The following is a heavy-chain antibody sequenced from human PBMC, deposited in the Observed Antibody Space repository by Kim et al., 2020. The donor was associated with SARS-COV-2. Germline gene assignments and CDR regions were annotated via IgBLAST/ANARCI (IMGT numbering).Heavy chain of an antibody. D-gene: IGHD6-19*01. CDR2: ISFDGSNK. CDR1: GFTFSRYA. J-gene: IGHJ6*02. CDR3: ARDRAVVYYSQGMDV. V-gene: IGHV3-30-3*01. Sequence: GGSLRLSCAASGFTFSRYAMHWVRQAPGKGLEWVVVISFDGSNKDYADSVKGRFIISRDNSKNTLFLQMNSLRAEDTAVYYCARDRAVVYYSQGMDVWGQGTTVTVSS.